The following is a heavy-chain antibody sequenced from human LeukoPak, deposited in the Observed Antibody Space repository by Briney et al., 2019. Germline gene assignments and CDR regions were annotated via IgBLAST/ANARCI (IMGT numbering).Heavy chain of an antibody. D-gene: IGHD3-10*01. CDR3: AREPNYGSGIFYYYYYMDV. CDR1: GGSFSGYY. V-gene: IGHV4-34*01. Sequence: PSETLSLTCAVYGGSFSGYYWSWIPQPPGKGLDWIGEINHSGSTNYNPSLKSRVTIPVHTSKNQFSLKLSSVTAADTAGYYCAREPNYGSGIFYYYYYMDVWGKGTTVTVSS. CDR2: INHSGST. J-gene: IGHJ6*03.